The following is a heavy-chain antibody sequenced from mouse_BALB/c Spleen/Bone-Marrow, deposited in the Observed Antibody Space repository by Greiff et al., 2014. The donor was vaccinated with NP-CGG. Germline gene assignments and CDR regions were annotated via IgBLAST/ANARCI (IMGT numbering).Heavy chain of an antibody. CDR1: GYTFSSYW. J-gene: IGHJ2*01. D-gene: IGHD1-2*01. V-gene: IGHV1-9*01. CDR3: ARRLLYYFDY. CDR2: ILPGNGST. Sequence: VKLMESGAELMKPGASVKISRKATGYTFSSYWIEWVEQRPGHGLEWIGEILPGNGSTNYNEKFKGKVTFTADTSSNTAYMQLSSLTSEDSAVYYCARRLLYYFDYWGQGTTLTVSS.